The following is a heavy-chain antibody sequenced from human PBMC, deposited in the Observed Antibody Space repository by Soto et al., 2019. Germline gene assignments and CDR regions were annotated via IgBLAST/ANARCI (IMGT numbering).Heavy chain of an antibody. CDR3: ARESRSWYGSIWDY. D-gene: IGHD6-13*01. V-gene: IGHV4-59*12. CDR2: IHFSGGT. CDR1: GGSISSYY. J-gene: IGHJ4*02. Sequence: SETLSLTCTVSGGSISSYYWSWIRQPPGKGLEWIGYIHFSGGTNYNPSLKSRVTISVDTSKNQFSLKLSSVTAADTAVYYCARESRSWYGSIWDYWGQGTLVTVSS.